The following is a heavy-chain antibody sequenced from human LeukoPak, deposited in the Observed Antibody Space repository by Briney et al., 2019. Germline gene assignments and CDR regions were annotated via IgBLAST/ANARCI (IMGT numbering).Heavy chain of an antibody. J-gene: IGHJ3*01. CDR3: AKDLIL. CDR1: EFSVGSNY. CDR2: IYSGGST. V-gene: IGHV3-66*01. Sequence: GGSLRLSCAASEFSVGSNYMTWVRQAPGKGLEWVSLIYSGGSTYYADSVKGRFTISRDNSKNTLYLQMFSLRPEDTAVYFCAKDLILWGQGTVVTVSS.